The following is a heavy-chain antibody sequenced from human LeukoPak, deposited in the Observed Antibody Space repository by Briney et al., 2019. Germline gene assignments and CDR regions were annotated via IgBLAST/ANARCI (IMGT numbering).Heavy chain of an antibody. V-gene: IGHV4-4*09. CDR1: GGSITTDC. J-gene: IGHJ4*02. CDR3: ARRTPGPQLDEYVAYYFDL. D-gene: IGHD3/OR15-3a*01. Sequence: SETLSLTCTVSGGSITTDCWIWIRQPPGKGLEWIAYIYSSGMTKYNPSLKSRGTISVEPSKNQLSLKLNSVTDADTAVYYCARRTPGPQLDEYVAYYFDLWGQGTLVTVSS. CDR2: IYSSGMT.